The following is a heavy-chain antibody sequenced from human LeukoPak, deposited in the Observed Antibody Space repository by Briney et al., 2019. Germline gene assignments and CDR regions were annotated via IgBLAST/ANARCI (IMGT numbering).Heavy chain of an antibody. V-gene: IGHV3-23*01. J-gene: IGHJ4*02. D-gene: IGHD2-2*01. CDR2: ISGSGGTT. Sequence: GGSLRLSCAASGFTLSNYGMSWVRQAPGKGLEWVSAISGSGGTTYYADSVKGRFTISRDNSKNTLYLQMNSLRAEDTVVYYCAKVRYVGYYFDCWGQGTLVTVSS. CDR3: AKVRYVGYYFDC. CDR1: GFTLSNYG.